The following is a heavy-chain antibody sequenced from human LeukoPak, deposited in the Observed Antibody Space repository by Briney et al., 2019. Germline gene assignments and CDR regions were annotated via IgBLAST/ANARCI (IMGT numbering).Heavy chain of an antibody. D-gene: IGHD2-15*01. J-gene: IGHJ4*02. V-gene: IGHV3-23*01. CDR2: ISGSGGST. CDR1: GFTFSSYA. Sequence: PGASLRLSCAASGFTFSSYAMSWVRQAPGKGLEWVSAISGSGGSTYYADSVKGRFTISRDNSKNTLYLQMNSLRAEDTAVYYCAKDLEVVAATGREDYWGQGTLVTVSS. CDR3: AKDLEVVAATGREDY.